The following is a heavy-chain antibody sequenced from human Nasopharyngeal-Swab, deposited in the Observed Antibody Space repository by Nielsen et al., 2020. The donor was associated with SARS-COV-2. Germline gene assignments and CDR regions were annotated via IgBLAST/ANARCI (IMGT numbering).Heavy chain of an antibody. V-gene: IGHV3-48*03. D-gene: IGHD6-6*01. J-gene: IGHJ2*01. CDR2: ISSSGSTI. CDR3: ARVNGQLALAVRYFDL. Sequence: GESLKISCAASGVTFSSYEMNWVRQAPGKGLEWVSYISSSGSTIYYADSVKGRFTISRDNAKNSLYLQMNSLRAEDTAVYYCARVNGQLALAVRYFDLWGRGTLVTVSS. CDR1: GVTFSSYE.